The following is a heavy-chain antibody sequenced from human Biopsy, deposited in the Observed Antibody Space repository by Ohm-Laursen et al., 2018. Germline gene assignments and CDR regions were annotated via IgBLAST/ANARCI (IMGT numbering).Heavy chain of an antibody. Sequence: TLSLTCTVSGGSIINNYWSWIRQPPGKGLEWIGYIYFTGSTNYNPSLKSRVTISVDTSKNQFPLRLSSVIAADTAVYYCASVVLGPTNDAFDLWGQGTMVVVSS. CDR2: IYFTGST. CDR3: ASVVLGPTNDAFDL. V-gene: IGHV4-59*01. CDR1: GGSIINNY. D-gene: IGHD3-22*01. J-gene: IGHJ3*01.